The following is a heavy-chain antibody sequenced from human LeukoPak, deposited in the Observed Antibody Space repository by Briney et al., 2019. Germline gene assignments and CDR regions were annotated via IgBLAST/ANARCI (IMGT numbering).Heavy chain of an antibody. CDR3: ARHVAAADTDS. J-gene: IGHJ4*02. D-gene: IGHD6-13*01. V-gene: IGHV4-39*01. CDR1: GGSISRSGYY. CDR2: FYYTGST. Sequence: SETLSLTCTVSGGSISRSGYYWAWIRQPPEKGLEWVGSFYYTGSTYYNPSLKSRVAISADTSKNQFSLKLSSLTAADTAVYYCARHVAAADTDSWGQGTLVTVSS.